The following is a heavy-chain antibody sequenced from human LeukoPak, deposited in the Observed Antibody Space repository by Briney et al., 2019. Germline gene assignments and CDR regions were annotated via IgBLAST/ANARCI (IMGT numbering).Heavy chain of an antibody. J-gene: IGHJ6*02. CDR3: ARIREYGMDV. V-gene: IGHV3-48*02. CDR2: IFSSGSTI. Sequence: PGGSLRLSCAASGFTFSSYSMNWVRQAPGKGLEWVSYIFSSGSTIYYADSVKGRFTISRDNAKNSLYLQMNSLRDDDTAVYYCARIREYGMDVWGQGTTVTVSS. CDR1: GFTFSSYS.